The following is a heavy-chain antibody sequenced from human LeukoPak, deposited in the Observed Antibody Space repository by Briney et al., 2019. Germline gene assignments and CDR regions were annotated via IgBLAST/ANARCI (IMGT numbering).Heavy chain of an antibody. CDR1: GFTFSSYG. J-gene: IGHJ4*02. CDR2: IRYDGSNK. CDR3: AKDTRTLWFGELGGYFDY. V-gene: IGHV3-30*02. D-gene: IGHD3-10*01. Sequence: PGGSLRLSCAASGFTFSSYGMHWVRQAPGKGLEWVAFIRYDGSNKYYADSVKGRFTISRDNSKNTLYLQMNSLRAEDTAVYYCAKDTRTLWFGELGGYFDYWGQGTLVTVSS.